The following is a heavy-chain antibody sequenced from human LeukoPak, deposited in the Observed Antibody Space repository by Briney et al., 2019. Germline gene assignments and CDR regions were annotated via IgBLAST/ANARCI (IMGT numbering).Heavy chain of an antibody. Sequence: SETLSLTCTVSGGSISSGNYYWSWIRQPPGKGLECIGYIYYNGSTYYNPSLKSRVTISVDTSKNQFSLKLSSVTAADTAVYYCARARSYYDSSGYPFFDYWGQGTLVTVSS. CDR3: ARARSYYDSSGYPFFDY. D-gene: IGHD3-22*01. V-gene: IGHV4-30-4*08. CDR2: IYYNGST. CDR1: GGSISSGNYY. J-gene: IGHJ4*02.